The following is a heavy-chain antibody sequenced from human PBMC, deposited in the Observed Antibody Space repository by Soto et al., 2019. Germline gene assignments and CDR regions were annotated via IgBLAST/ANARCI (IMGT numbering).Heavy chain of an antibody. V-gene: IGHV4-34*01. Sequence: SETLSLTCAVYGGSFSGYYWSWIRQPPGKGLEWIGEINHSGSTNYNPSLKSRVTISVDTSKNQFSLKLSSVTAADTAVYYCARGVRFKTLGYYYGMDVWGQGTTVTVSS. CDR3: ARGVRFKTLGYYYGMDV. D-gene: IGHD4-17*01. CDR2: INHSGST. CDR1: GGSFSGYY. J-gene: IGHJ6*02.